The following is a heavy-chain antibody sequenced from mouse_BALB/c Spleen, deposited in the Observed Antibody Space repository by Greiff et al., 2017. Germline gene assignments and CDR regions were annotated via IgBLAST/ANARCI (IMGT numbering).Heavy chain of an antibody. CDR2: ISSGGSYT. D-gene: IGHD1-1*01. J-gene: IGHJ4*01. CDR3: TRGYYGSSWGNYAMDY. CDR1: GFTFSSYT. Sequence: EVQGVESGGGLVKPGGSLKLSCAASGFTFSSYTMSWVRQTPEKRLEWVATISSGGSYTYYPDSVKGRFTISRDNAKNTLYLQMSSLKSEDTAMYYCTRGYYGSSWGNYAMDYWGQGTSVTVSS. V-gene: IGHV5-6-4*01.